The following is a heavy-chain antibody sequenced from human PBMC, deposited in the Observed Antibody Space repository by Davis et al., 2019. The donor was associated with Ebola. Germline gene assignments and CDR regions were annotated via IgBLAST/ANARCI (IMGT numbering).Heavy chain of an antibody. D-gene: IGHD4-17*01. CDR1: GFTFDDYA. V-gene: IGHV3-43*02. CDR2: ISGDGGST. CDR3: ARDRESELTVTLDY. Sequence: GESLKISCAASGFTFDDYAMHWVRQAPGKGLEWVSLISGDGGSTYYADSVKGRFTISRDNSKNTLYLQMNSLRAEDTAVYYCARDRESELTVTLDYWGQGTLVTVSS. J-gene: IGHJ4*02.